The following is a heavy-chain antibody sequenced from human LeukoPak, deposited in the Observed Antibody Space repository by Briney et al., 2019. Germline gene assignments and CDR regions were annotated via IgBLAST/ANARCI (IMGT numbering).Heavy chain of an antibody. Sequence: SETLSLTCTVSGGSISSYYWNWIRQPPGKGLEWIGYIYYTGSTNYNPSLKSRVTISVDTSKNQFSLKLSSVTAADTAVYYCARAPVYAISGRSFDYWGQGTLVTVSS. CDR2: IYYTGST. CDR3: ARAPVYAISGRSFDY. D-gene: IGHD2-8*01. J-gene: IGHJ4*02. CDR1: GGSISSYY. V-gene: IGHV4-59*08.